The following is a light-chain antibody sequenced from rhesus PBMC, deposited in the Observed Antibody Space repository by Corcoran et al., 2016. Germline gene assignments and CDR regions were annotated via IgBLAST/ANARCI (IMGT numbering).Light chain of an antibody. V-gene: IGKV1-43*02. J-gene: IGKJ3*01. CDR3: LQYNTDPFT. Sequence: DIQMTQSPSSLSASVGDRVTITCRASQGISTSLNWYQQKPGKAPKRLIFAASSLESGVPSRFSGSGSGTEFPPTISSLQPEDFATYYCLQYNTDPFTFGPGTKLDIK. CDR1: QGISTS. CDR2: AAS.